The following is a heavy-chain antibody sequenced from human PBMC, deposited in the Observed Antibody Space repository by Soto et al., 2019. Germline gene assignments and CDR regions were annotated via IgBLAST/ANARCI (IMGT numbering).Heavy chain of an antibody. J-gene: IGHJ5*02. D-gene: IGHD5-12*01. Sequence: GGSLRLSCAASGFTLSSYAMNWVRQAPGTGLDWISYISSSSRTIYYSDSVKGRFTISRDNAKNSLYLQMNSLTAADTAVYYCARVCVDIVATTNWFDPWGQGTLVTVSS. CDR3: ARVCVDIVATTNWFDP. CDR1: GFTLSSYA. CDR2: ISSSSRTI. V-gene: IGHV3-48*01.